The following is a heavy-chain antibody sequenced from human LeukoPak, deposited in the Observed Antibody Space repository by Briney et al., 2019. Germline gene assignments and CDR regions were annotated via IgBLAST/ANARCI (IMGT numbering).Heavy chain of an antibody. CDR3: AKEGYNYVIDY. CDR1: GFTFTSYA. D-gene: IGHD5-24*01. J-gene: IGHJ4*02. V-gene: IGHV3-33*06. CDR2: IWFDGTNK. Sequence: GRSLRHSCAASGFTFTSYAMHWVRQAPGKGLEWVAGIWFDGTNKFHADSVKGRFTISRDNSKNTLYLQMDSLRAEDTAVYYCAKEGYNYVIDYWGQGTLATVSS.